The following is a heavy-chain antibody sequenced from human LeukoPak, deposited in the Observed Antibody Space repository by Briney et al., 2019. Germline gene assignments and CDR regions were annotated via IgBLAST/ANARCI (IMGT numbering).Heavy chain of an antibody. Sequence: SETLSLTCTVSGGSISSSSYYWGWIRQPPGKGLEWIGSIYYSGSTYYNPSLKSRVTISVDTSKNQFSLKLSSVTAADTAVYYCASGIAALFDYWGQGTLVTVFS. CDR3: ASGIAALFDY. CDR2: IYYSGST. CDR1: GGSISSSSYY. V-gene: IGHV4-39*07. D-gene: IGHD6-13*01. J-gene: IGHJ4*02.